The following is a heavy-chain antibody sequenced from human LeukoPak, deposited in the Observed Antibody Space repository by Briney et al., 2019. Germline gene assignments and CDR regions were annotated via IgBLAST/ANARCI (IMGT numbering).Heavy chain of an antibody. J-gene: IGHJ5*02. D-gene: IGHD2-15*01. CDR1: GYTFTGYY. CDR2: INPNSGGT. CDR3: ARDYPRLPRNWFDP. V-gene: IGHV1-2*02. Sequence: ASVKVSCTASGYTFTGYYMHWVRQAPGQGLEWMGWINPNSGGTNYAQKFQGRVTMTRDTSISTAYMELSRLRSDDTAVYYCARDYPRLPRNWFDPWGQGALVTVSS.